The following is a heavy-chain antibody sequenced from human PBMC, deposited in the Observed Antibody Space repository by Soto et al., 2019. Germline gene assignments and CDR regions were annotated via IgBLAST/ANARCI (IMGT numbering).Heavy chain of an antibody. D-gene: IGHD3-10*01. Sequence: SETLSLTCTVSGGSISSYYWSWIRQPPGKGLEWIGYIYYSGSTNYNPSLKSRVTISVDTSKNQFSLKLSSVTAADTAGYYCARVERGLMVRGVINSNWFDPWGQGTLVTVSS. CDR2: IYYSGST. CDR3: ARVERGLMVRGVINSNWFDP. CDR1: GGSISSYY. V-gene: IGHV4-59*01. J-gene: IGHJ5*02.